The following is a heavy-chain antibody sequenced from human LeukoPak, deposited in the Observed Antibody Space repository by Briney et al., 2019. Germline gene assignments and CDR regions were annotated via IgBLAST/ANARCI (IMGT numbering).Heavy chain of an antibody. CDR3: ARGHPRYCSSTSCYTPPDY. J-gene: IGHJ4*02. D-gene: IGHD2-2*02. Sequence: GGSLRLSCAASGFTFSSYSMNWVRQAPGKGLEWVSSISSSSSYIYYADSVKGRFTISRDNAKNSLYPQMNSLRAEDTAVYYCARGHPRYCSSTSCYTPPDYWGQGTLVTVSS. V-gene: IGHV3-21*01. CDR1: GFTFSSYS. CDR2: ISSSSSYI.